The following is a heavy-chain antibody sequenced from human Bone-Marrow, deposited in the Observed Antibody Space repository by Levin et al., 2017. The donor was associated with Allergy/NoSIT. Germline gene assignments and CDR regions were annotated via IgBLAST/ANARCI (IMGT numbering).Heavy chain of an antibody. CDR3: ARGITVVGVVLAVNDAFDV. V-gene: IGHV4-31*03. J-gene: IGHJ3*01. Sequence: SQTLSLTCTVSGGSISSGIYFWSWVRQLPGKGLEWIGYVSYSGLTFYNQSLKSRVTISGDPSQNLFSLTLNSVTAADTAIYYCARGITVVGVVLAVNDAFDVWGQGTMVTVSS. D-gene: IGHD3-3*01. CDR2: VSYSGLT. CDR1: GGSISSGIYF.